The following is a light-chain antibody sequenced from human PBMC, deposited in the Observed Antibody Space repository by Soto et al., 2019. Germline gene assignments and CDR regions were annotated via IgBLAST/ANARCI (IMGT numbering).Light chain of an antibody. CDR1: QSIRNY. V-gene: IGKV3-11*01. CDR3: QQYGSSPTWT. CDR2: DAS. Sequence: EVVLTQSPATLSLSPGERATLSCRASQSIRNYLAWYQQKPGQAPRLLIYDASNRATGIPARFSGSGSGTDFILTISSLEPEDSAVYYCQQYGSSPTWTFGQGTKVDIK. J-gene: IGKJ1*01.